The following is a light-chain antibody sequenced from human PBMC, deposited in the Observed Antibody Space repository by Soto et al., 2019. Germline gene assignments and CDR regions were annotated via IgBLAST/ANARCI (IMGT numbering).Light chain of an antibody. V-gene: IGKV1-27*01. CDR2: DAS. CDR1: QGIGNS. CDR3: QKYYTAPET. J-gene: IGKJ1*01. Sequence: DIQMTQSPSSLSASVGDRVTITCRASQGIGNSLAWYQQKPGKVPKNLIYDASTLQSGVPSRFSGSGSWTDFTLTISSLQPEDVATDYCQKYYTAPETFGQGTKVEIK.